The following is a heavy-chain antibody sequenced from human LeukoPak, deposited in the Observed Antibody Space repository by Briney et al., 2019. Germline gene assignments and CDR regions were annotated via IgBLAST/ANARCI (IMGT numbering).Heavy chain of an antibody. CDR2: MNPNSGNT. CDR1: GYIFTSYD. Sequence: ASVKVSCKAYGYIFTSYDINWVRQDTGQGLEWMGWMNPNSGNTGYAQKFQGRVTMTRNTSISTAYMELSSLRSEDTAVYYCARVIRGAPTNWFDPWGQGTLVTVSS. D-gene: IGHD1-26*01. V-gene: IGHV1-8*01. CDR3: ARVIRGAPTNWFDP. J-gene: IGHJ5*02.